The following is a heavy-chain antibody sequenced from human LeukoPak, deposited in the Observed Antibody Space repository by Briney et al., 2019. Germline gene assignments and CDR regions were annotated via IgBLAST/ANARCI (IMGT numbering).Heavy chain of an antibody. D-gene: IGHD2-2*01. CDR2: INWSGGST. V-gene: IGHV3-20*04. Sequence: PGGSLRLSCTASGFAFDEHGMSWVRQVPGKGLEWVSGINWSGGSTGYADPLRGRFTVSRDNAKNSLYLQMDSLRAEDTALYYCARAPITSPFYFDYWGQGTLVTVSS. J-gene: IGHJ4*02. CDR3: ARAPITSPFYFDY. CDR1: GFAFDEHG.